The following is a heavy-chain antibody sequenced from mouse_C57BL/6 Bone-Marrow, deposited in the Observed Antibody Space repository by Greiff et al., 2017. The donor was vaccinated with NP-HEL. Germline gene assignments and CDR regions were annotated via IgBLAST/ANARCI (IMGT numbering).Heavy chain of an antibody. J-gene: IGHJ2*01. CDR1: GYSFTGYY. CDR3: ALLDY. Sequence: VQLKESGPELVKPGASVKISCKASGYSFTGYYMNWVKQSPEKSLEWIGEINPSTGGTTYNQKFKAKATLTVDKSSRTAYMQLKSLTSEDSAVYYCALLDYWGQGTTLTVSS. CDR2: INPSTGGT. V-gene: IGHV1-42*01.